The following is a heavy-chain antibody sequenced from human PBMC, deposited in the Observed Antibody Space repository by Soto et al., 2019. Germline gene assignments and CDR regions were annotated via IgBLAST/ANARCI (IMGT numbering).Heavy chain of an antibody. D-gene: IGHD6-19*01. Sequence: QVQLVESGGGVVQPGRSLRLSCAASGFTFSSYGMHWVRQAPGKGMEWVAVISYDGSNKYYADSVKGRFTISRDNSKNALYLQMNGLRAEETAVYYCEKDKLAVAVAAPFGYWGQGSLVTVSS. V-gene: IGHV3-30*18. CDR1: GFTFSSYG. J-gene: IGHJ4*02. CDR3: EKDKLAVAVAAPFGY. CDR2: ISYDGSNK.